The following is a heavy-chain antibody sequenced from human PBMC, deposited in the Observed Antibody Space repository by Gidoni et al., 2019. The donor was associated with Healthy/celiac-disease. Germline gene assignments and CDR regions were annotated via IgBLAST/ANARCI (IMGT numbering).Heavy chain of an antibody. D-gene: IGHD2-15*01. Sequence: QVQLVQSGAEVKKPGSSVKVSCKASGGTFSSYAISWVRQAPGQGLEWMGRIIPILGIANYAQKFQGRVTITADKSTSTAYMELSSLRSEDTAVYYCARDRGDIVVVVAANHNWFDPWGQGTLVTVSS. V-gene: IGHV1-69*04. CDR3: ARDRGDIVVVVAANHNWFDP. CDR2: IIPILGIA. J-gene: IGHJ5*02. CDR1: GGTFSSYA.